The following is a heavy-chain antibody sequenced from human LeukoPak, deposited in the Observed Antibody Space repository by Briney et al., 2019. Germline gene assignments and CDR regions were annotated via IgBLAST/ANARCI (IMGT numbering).Heavy chain of an antibody. CDR3: ARDLQFMDV. V-gene: IGHV3-23*01. CDR2: VSGSGDVA. Sequence: GGSLRLSCAAFGFTLRSDAMTWVRQAPGKGLEWVSVVSGSGDVAFYADSVKGRFTLSRDNSKNTLSLQMNSLRTEDTAIYYCARDLQFMDVWGKGTTVTVSS. J-gene: IGHJ6*03. D-gene: IGHD5-24*01. CDR1: GFTLRSDA.